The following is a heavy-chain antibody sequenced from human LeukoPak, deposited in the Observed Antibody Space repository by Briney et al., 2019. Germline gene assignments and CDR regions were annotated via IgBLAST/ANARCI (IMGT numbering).Heavy chain of an antibody. V-gene: IGHV3-23*01. Sequence: GGSLRLSRAASGFTFTSYSMSWVRQAPGKGLEWVSGTSDRGDYTYYADSVKGRFTISRDSSKNTLFLQMNSLRAEDTALYFCARKAQYNGHYPLDYWGQGTLVTVSS. CDR3: ARKAQYNGHYPLDY. CDR1: GFTFTSYS. CDR2: TSDRGDYT. J-gene: IGHJ4*02. D-gene: IGHD1-7*01.